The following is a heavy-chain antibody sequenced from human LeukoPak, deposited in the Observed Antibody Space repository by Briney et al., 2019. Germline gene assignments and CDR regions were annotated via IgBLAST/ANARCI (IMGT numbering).Heavy chain of an antibody. CDR3: ARDVLAELERFHWFDP. CDR1: GYTFTGYY. D-gene: IGHD1-1*01. Sequence: GASVKVSCKASGYTFTGYYMHWVRQAPGQGLEWMGWINPNSGGTNYAQKFQGRVTMTRDTSISTAYMELSRLRSDDTAVYYCARDVLAELERFHWFDPWGQGTLVTVSS. J-gene: IGHJ5*02. V-gene: IGHV1-2*02. CDR2: INPNSGGT.